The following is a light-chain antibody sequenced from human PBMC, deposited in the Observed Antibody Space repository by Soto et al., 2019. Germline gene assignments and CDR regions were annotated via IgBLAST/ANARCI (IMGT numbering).Light chain of an antibody. V-gene: IGLV2-8*01. Sequence: QPVLTQPPSASGSPGQSVTISCTGTSSDVGGYNYVSWYQQHPGKAPKVVIYKVSQRPSGVPDRFSGSKSDNTASLTVSGLQAEDEADYYCSSYAGSSNVVFGGGTKLTVL. CDR1: SSDVGGYNY. CDR2: KVS. CDR3: SSYAGSSNVV. J-gene: IGLJ2*01.